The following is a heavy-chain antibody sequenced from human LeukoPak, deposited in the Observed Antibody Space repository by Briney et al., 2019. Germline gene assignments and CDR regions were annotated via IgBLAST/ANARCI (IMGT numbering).Heavy chain of an antibody. Sequence: SETLSLTCTISGYSISNGYYWGWIRQPPGKGLQWIGHIYHGGNTYYSPSLKSRVTLSVDTSKNQISLKLGSVTAADTALYYCARVAQYSGYGTSDYWGQGTLVTVSS. CDR1: GYSISNGYY. J-gene: IGHJ4*02. CDR2: IYHGGNT. V-gene: IGHV4-38-2*02. CDR3: ARVAQYSGYGTSDY. D-gene: IGHD5-12*01.